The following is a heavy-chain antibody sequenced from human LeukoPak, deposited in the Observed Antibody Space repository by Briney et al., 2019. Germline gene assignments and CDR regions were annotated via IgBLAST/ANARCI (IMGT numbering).Heavy chain of an antibody. CDR1: GFTFSDYY. CDR3: ARPYSSGWYGDFDY. V-gene: IGHV3-11*04. J-gene: IGHJ4*02. D-gene: IGHD6-19*01. CDR2: ITNGDTSL. Sequence: GGSLRLSCAASGFTFSDYYMSWIRQAPGKGLEWISYITNGDTSLYYADSVKGRFTISRDNSKNTLYLQMNSLRAEDTAVFYCARPYSSGWYGDFDYWGQGTLVTVSS.